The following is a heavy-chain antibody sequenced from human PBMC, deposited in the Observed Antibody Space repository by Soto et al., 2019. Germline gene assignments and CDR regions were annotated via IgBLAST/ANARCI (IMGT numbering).Heavy chain of an antibody. V-gene: IGHV1-18*01. J-gene: IGHJ4*02. Sequence: GASVKVSCKASGYTFTNYGISWVRQAPGQGLEWMGWISADNGNTNYAQKLQDRVTLTTDTSTSTVYMELRSLRSDDTAVYYCARARIVVVAARLFDYWGQGTLVTVSS. D-gene: IGHD2-15*01. CDR3: ARARIVVVAARLFDY. CDR1: GYTFTNYG. CDR2: ISADNGNT.